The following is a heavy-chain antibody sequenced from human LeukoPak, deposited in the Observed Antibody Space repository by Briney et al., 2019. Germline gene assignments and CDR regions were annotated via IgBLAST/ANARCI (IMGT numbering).Heavy chain of an antibody. D-gene: IGHD4-17*01. J-gene: IGHJ4*02. CDR1: GFTLSSYG. CDR3: AKDSSGPHIDYGDYGFDY. Sequence: GGSLRLSCAASGFTLSSYGMHWVRQAPGKGLEWVAFIRYDGSNKYYADSVKGRFTISRDNSKNTLYLQMNSLRAEDTAVYYCAKDSSGPHIDYGDYGFDYWGQGTLVTVSS. CDR2: IRYDGSNK. V-gene: IGHV3-30*02.